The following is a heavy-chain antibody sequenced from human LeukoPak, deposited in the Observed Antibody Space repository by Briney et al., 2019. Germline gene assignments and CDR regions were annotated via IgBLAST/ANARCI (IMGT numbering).Heavy chain of an antibody. J-gene: IGHJ6*03. Sequence: ASVKVSCKASGYTFTGSYIHWVRQAPGQGLEWMGWINPNSDDTNYAQKFQGRVTMTRDTSISTAYMEMSRLRADDTAVYYCARGCRVGARYHYYMDVWGKGTTVTISS. D-gene: IGHD1-26*01. V-gene: IGHV1-2*02. CDR1: GYTFTGSY. CDR3: ARGCRVGARYHYYMDV. CDR2: INPNSDDT.